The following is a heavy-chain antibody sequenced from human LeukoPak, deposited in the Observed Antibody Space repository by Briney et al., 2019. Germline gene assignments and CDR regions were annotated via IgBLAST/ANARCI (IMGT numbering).Heavy chain of an antibody. V-gene: IGHV4-34*01. D-gene: IGHD6-25*01. CDR2: INHSGST. CDR3: ARGWGIAAMYGMDV. Sequence: SETLSLTCAVYGGSFSGYYWSWIRQPPGKGLEWIGEINHSGSTNCNPSLKGRVTISVDTSKNQFSLKLSSVTAADTAVYYCARGWGIAAMYGMDVWGQGTTVTVSS. J-gene: IGHJ6*02. CDR1: GGSFSGYY.